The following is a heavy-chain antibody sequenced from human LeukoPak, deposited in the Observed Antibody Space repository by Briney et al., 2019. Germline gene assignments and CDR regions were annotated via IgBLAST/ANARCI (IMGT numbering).Heavy chain of an antibody. CDR1: GGSISSYY. D-gene: IGHD4-17*01. CDR3: AGRRLTTSFFDI. J-gene: IGHJ3*02. Sequence: SETLSLTCTVSGGSISSYYWSWLRQPPGKGLEWIGYIYYSGSTNYNPSLKSRVTISVDTSKNQFSLKLSSVTAADTAVYYCAGRRLTTSFFDIWGRGTKVTVSS. CDR2: IYYSGST. V-gene: IGHV4-59*12.